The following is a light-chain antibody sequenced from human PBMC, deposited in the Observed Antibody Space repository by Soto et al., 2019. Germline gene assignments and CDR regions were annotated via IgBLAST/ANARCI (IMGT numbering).Light chain of an antibody. CDR3: QQYDRSPNT. V-gene: IGKV3-20*01. Sequence: EIVLTQSPGTLSLSPGERATLSCRASQSVNNNYLAWYQQKPGQAPGLLIYGASSRATGIPDRFSGSGSGTDFTLTISRLEPEDFAVYYCQQYDRSPNTFGQGTKLEIK. CDR2: GAS. J-gene: IGKJ2*01. CDR1: QSVNNNY.